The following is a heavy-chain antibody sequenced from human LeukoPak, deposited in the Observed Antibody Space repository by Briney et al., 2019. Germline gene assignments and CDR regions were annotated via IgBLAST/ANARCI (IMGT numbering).Heavy chain of an antibody. CDR3: ARALGPMDSSGSLGY. V-gene: IGHV4-4*02. CDR1: GGSISSSNW. J-gene: IGHJ4*02. CDR2: IYHSGST. Sequence: PSETLSLTCAVSGGSISSSNWWSWVRQPPGKGLEWIGEIYHSGSTNYNPSLKSRVTISVDKSKNQFSLKLSSVTAADTAVYYCARALGPMDSSGSLGYWGQGTLVTVSS. D-gene: IGHD3-22*01.